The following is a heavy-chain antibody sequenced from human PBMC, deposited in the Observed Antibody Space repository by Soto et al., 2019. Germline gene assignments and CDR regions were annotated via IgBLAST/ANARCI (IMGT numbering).Heavy chain of an antibody. CDR1: GDAVSSPYY. V-gene: IGHV4-4*02. Sequence: QVQLQESGPGLVKPSGTLSLTCAVSGDAVSSPYYWCWVRPPPGKGLEWIGDVFHTGTTSYNPSLRSRVTISMDKSIHQFSLDLSSVTAADTAVYYCARSAGWYAIHAWGPGTLVIVSS. J-gene: IGHJ5*02. D-gene: IGHD6-19*01. CDR2: VFHTGTT. CDR3: ARSAGWYAIHA.